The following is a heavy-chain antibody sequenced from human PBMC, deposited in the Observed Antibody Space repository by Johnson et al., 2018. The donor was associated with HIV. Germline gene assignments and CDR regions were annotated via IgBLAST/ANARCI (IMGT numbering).Heavy chain of an antibody. CDR1: GFTFSDYY. Sequence: QVQLVESGGGLVQSRRSLRLSCAASGFTFSDYYMSWIRQAPGKGLEWVAYISSSGSSRYYADSVKGRFTISRDNTKNLLYLQMKSLIAGDTAVYYFAGGLGLTPDVVDVWGQGTMVTVSS. V-gene: IGHV3-11*04. CDR3: AGGLGLTPDVVDV. CDR2: ISSSGSSR. J-gene: IGHJ3*01. D-gene: IGHD3-16*01.